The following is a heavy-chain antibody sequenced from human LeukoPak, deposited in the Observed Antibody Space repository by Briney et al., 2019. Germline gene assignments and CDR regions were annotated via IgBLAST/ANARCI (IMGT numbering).Heavy chain of an antibody. CDR1: GFTFSNAW. CDR3: TTDPTTEYDFWSGLDY. D-gene: IGHD3-3*01. J-gene: IGHJ4*02. Sequence: PGGSLRLSCAASGFTFSNAWMSWVRQAPGKGLEWVGRIKSKTDGGTTDYAAPVKGRFTISRDDSKNTPYLQMNSLKTEDTAVYYCTTDPTTEYDFWSGLDYWGQGTLVTVSS. CDR2: IKSKTDGGTT. V-gene: IGHV3-15*01.